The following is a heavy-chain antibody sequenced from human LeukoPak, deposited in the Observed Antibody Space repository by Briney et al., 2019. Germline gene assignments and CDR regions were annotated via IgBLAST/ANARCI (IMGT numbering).Heavy chain of an antibody. J-gene: IGHJ6*04. CDR3: ARALGSGYPNYYYYGIDV. V-gene: IGHV1-2*02. CDR1: GGTFTSYA. Sequence: ASVKVSCKASGGTFTSYAISRVRQAPGQGLEWMGGINPNSGGTNNAQKFQGRGTMTTDTSITTAYMELSRLRSDDTAVYYCARALGSGYPNYYYYGIDVWGER. D-gene: IGHD5-12*01. CDR2: INPNSGGT.